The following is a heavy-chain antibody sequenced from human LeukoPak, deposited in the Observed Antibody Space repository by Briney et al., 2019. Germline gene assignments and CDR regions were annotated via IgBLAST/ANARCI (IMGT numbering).Heavy chain of an antibody. CDR2: IWYDGSNK. D-gene: IGHD4-17*01. Sequence: PGGSLRLSCAASGFTFSSYGMHRVRQAPGKGLEWVAVIWYDGSNKYYADSVKGRFTISRDNSKNTLYLQMNSLRAEDTAVYYCARDDYPSSCPLDPWGQGTLVTVSS. V-gene: IGHV3-33*01. CDR3: ARDDYPSSCPLDP. CDR1: GFTFSSYG. J-gene: IGHJ5*02.